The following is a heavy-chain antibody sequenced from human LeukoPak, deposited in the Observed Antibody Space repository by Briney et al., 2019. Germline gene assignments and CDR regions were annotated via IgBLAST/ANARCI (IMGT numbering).Heavy chain of an antibody. CDR1: GFTFSSYW. V-gene: IGHV3-74*01. CDR2: INSDGSST. D-gene: IGHD5-18*01. J-gene: IGHJ4*02. CDR3: AKDKGGYSYGGFDY. Sequence: GGSLRLSCAASGFTFSSYWMHWVRQAPGKGLVWVSRINSDGSSTSYADSVKGRFTISRDNAKNSLYLQMNSLRAEDTALYYCAKDKGGYSYGGFDYWGQGTLVTVSS.